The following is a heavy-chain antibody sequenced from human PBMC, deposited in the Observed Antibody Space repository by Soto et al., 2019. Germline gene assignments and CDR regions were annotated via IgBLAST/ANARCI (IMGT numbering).Heavy chain of an antibody. CDR1: GYTFTGYY. CDR3: ARVWYYDDSSGSIVFAPLDI. Sequence: GASVKVSCKASGYTFTGYYMHWVRQAPGQGLEWMGWINPNSGGTNYAQKFQGWVTMTRDTSISTAYMELSRLRSDDTAVYYCARVWYYDDSSGSIVFAPLDIWAQGTMVTVSS. D-gene: IGHD3-22*01. J-gene: IGHJ3*02. CDR2: INPNSGGT. V-gene: IGHV1-2*04.